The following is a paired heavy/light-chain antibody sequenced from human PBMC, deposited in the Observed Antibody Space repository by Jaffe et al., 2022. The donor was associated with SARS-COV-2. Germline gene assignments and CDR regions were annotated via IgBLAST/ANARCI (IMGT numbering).Light chain of an antibody. Sequence: QSALTQPASVSGSPGQSITISCTGTSRDIGIYNLVSWYQQHPGKAPKLIIYEATKRPSGVSNRFSGSKSGNTASLTISGLQTGDEADYYCCSYEGSRTYVFGTGTKVTVL. V-gene: IGLV2-23*01. CDR1: SRDIGIYNL. J-gene: IGLJ1*01. CDR3: CSYEGSRTYV. CDR2: EAT.
Heavy chain of an antibody. Sequence: QEQLVQSGAELKKPGSSVMVSCKASGNTFNSYAINWVRQAPGQGLEWMGGIIPVFGSGNYAQKFQGRVTITADETTNTVYMELTSLTSEDTAVYYCARGGIAGSANWFDPWGQGTLVTVSS. CDR3: ARGGIAGSANWFDP. CDR1: GNTFNSYA. CDR2: IIPVFGSG. D-gene: IGHD6-13*01. V-gene: IGHV1-69*01. J-gene: IGHJ5*02.